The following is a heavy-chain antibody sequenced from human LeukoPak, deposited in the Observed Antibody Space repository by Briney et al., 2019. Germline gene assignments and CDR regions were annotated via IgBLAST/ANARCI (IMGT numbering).Heavy chain of an antibody. CDR3: ARGRYCSGGNCSYFDY. J-gene: IGHJ4*02. Sequence: GGSLRLSCAASGFIFSGYWMTWVRQAPGKGLEWVANIKPDGSEEYSVDSVKGRFTISRDNAKNSLYLQMNSLRVEDTAMYYCARGRYCSGGNCSYFDYWGQGTLVTVSS. CDR2: IKPDGSEE. V-gene: IGHV3-7*03. CDR1: GFIFSGYW. D-gene: IGHD2-15*01.